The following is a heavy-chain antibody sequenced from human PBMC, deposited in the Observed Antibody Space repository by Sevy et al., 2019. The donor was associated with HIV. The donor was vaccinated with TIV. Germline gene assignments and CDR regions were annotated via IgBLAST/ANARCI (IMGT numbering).Heavy chain of an antibody. CDR3: ARVKGEILSSAFDY. Sequence: GGSLRLSCAASGFTFSDFRMHWVRQAPGKGLEWVAVISYDARNTKYNPDSVKGRFTISRDNSKNTLYLQINSLRPEDTAIYYCARVKGEILSSAFDYWGQGTLVTVSS. CDR1: GFTFSDFR. V-gene: IGHV3-30*04. D-gene: IGHD3-16*01. CDR2: ISYDARNTK. J-gene: IGHJ4*02.